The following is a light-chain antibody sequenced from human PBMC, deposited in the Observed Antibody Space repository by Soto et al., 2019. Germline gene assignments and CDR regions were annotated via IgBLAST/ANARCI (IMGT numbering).Light chain of an antibody. J-gene: IGKJ1*01. CDR3: EQYGSSPRT. CDR1: QSVSSIY. Sequence: EIVLTQSPGTLCLSPGERATLSCRASQSVSSIYFAWYQQKPGQAPRLLIYGVSSRATGIPDRFSGSGSGTDFTLTISRLEPEDFAVYYCEQYGSSPRTFGQGTKVEIK. V-gene: IGKV3-20*01. CDR2: GVS.